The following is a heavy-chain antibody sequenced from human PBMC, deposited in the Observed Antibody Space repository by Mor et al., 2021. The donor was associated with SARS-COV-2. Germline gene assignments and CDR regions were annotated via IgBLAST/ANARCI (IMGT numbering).Heavy chain of an antibody. CDR3: ARDGDGGYCSAGNCRGAFDI. D-gene: IGHD2-15*01. V-gene: IGHV3-74*01. Sequence: DSVKGRFTISSESAKNTVYLQMNSLRAEDTAVYYCARDGDGGYCSAGNCRGAFDIWGQGTLVTVSS. J-gene: IGHJ3*02.